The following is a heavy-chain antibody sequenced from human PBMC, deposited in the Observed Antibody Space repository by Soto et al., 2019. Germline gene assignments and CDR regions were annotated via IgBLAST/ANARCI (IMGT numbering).Heavy chain of an antibody. Sequence: PSETLSLTCAVYGGSFSGYYWSWIRQPPGKGLEWIGEINHSGSTNYNPSLKSRVTISVDTSKNQFSLKLSSVTAADTAVYYCARAITIFGVVPFDYWGQGTLVTVSS. CDR1: GGSFSGYY. J-gene: IGHJ4*02. V-gene: IGHV4-34*01. CDR3: ARAITIFGVVPFDY. D-gene: IGHD3-3*01. CDR2: INHSGST.